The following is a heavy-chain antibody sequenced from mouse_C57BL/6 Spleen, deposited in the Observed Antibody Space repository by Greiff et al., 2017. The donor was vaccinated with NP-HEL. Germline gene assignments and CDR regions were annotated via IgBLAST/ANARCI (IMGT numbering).Heavy chain of an antibody. CDR1: GYAFTNYL. CDR3: AREGYGKYYFGY. J-gene: IGHJ2*01. Sequence: QVQLQQSGAELVRPGTSVKVSCKASGYAFTNYLIEWVKQRPGQGLEWIGVINPGSGGTNYNEKFKGKATLTADKSSSTAYMQLSSLTSEDSAVYFCAREGYGKYYFGYWGQGTTLTVSS. CDR2: INPGSGGT. V-gene: IGHV1-54*01. D-gene: IGHD2-10*02.